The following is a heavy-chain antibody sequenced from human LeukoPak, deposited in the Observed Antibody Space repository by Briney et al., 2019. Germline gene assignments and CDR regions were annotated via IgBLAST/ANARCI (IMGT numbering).Heavy chain of an antibody. Sequence: SQTLSPACTVSGVSISSYYRGWIRPLAGKGMEWIGRIYTSGSNNYNPFLKTRVTMSVEASKNQFSLKLSSVTAADTAVYYCARDLVARFDYWGQGTLVTVSS. V-gene: IGHV4-4*07. D-gene: IGHD2-8*02. J-gene: IGHJ4*02. CDR1: GVSISSYY. CDR2: IYTSGSN. CDR3: ARDLVARFDY.